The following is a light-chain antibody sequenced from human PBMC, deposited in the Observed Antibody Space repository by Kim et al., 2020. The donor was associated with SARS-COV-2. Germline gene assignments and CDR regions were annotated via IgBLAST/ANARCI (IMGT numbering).Light chain of an antibody. CDR1: AGAIASNY. CDR3: QSYDSSSEV. Sequence: GKTVTISCTRRAGAIASNYVQWYRQRPGSAPTTVIYENDQRPSGVPDRFSGSIDSSSNSASLTISGLKTEDEADYYCQSYDSSSEVFGGGTQLTVL. J-gene: IGLJ3*02. CDR2: END. V-gene: IGLV6-57*03.